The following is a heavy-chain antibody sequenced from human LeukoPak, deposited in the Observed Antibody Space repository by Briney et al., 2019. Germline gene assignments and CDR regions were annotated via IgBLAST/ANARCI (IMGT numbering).Heavy chain of an antibody. J-gene: IGHJ3*02. Sequence: GGSLRLSCAASGFIFSSYAMNWVRQAPGKGLEWVSSISSSSSYIYYADSVKGRFTISRDNAKNSLYLQMNSLRAEDTAVYYCARDILRFGDGDDAFDIWGQGTMVTVSS. D-gene: IGHD3-10*01. CDR3: ARDILRFGDGDDAFDI. V-gene: IGHV3-21*01. CDR2: ISSSSSYI. CDR1: GFIFSSYA.